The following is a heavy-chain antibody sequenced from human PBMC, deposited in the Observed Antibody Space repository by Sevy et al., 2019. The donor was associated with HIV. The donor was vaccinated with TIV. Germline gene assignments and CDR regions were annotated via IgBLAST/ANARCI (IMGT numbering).Heavy chain of an antibody. CDR2: INHSGST. CDR3: ARHCSGTSCSHAFDI. Sequence: SETLSLTCAVYGGSFSGYYWSWIRQPPGKGLEWIGEINHSGSTNYNPSLKSQVTISVDTSKNQFSLMLSSVTAADTAVYYCARHCSGTSCSHAFDIWGQGTMVTVSS. CDR1: GGSFSGYY. V-gene: IGHV4-34*01. D-gene: IGHD2-2*01. J-gene: IGHJ3*02.